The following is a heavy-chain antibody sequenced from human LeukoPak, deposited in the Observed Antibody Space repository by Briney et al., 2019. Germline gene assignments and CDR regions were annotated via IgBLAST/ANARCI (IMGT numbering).Heavy chain of an antibody. Sequence: PSQTLSLTCTVSSGSISIGDYYWSRIRQPPGKGLEWIGDIYYSGSTYYNPSLKIRVTISVDTSKQQFSLKLSSVTAAETAVYYCAREPKYQLPYAFDIWGQGTMVTVSS. J-gene: IGHJ3*02. D-gene: IGHD2-2*01. CDR2: IYYSGST. CDR1: SGSISIGDYY. CDR3: AREPKYQLPYAFDI. V-gene: IGHV4-30-4*08.